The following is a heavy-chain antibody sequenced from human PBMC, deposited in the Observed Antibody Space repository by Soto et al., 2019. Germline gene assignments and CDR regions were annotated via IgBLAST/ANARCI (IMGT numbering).Heavy chain of an antibody. CDR3: ARDLRTNGVSEFDY. V-gene: IGHV4-59*11. D-gene: IGHD2-8*01. Sequence: QVQLQESGPGLVKPSETLSLTCTVSGGSISSHFWSWIRQPPGGGLEWIGYMSYSGSTNTYPSLQSRVTMSVDTSKNQFSLKLSSVTAADTAVYYCARDLRTNGVSEFDYWGQGTLVSVSS. J-gene: IGHJ4*02. CDR2: MSYSGST. CDR1: GGSISSHF.